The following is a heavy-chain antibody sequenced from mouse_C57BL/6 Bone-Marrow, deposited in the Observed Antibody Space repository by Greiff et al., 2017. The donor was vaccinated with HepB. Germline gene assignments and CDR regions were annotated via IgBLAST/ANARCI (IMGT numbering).Heavy chain of an antibody. CDR2: ISSGGSYT. J-gene: IGHJ3*01. V-gene: IGHV5-6*01. D-gene: IGHD2-3*01. CDR3: ARHVGYYRPPY. CDR1: GFTFSSYG. Sequence: EVQGVESGGDLVKPGGSLKLSCAASGFTFSSYGMSWVRQTPDKRLEWVATISSGGSYTYYPDSVKGRFTISRDNAKNTRYLQMSSLKSEDTAMYYCARHVGYYRPPYWGQGTLVTVSA.